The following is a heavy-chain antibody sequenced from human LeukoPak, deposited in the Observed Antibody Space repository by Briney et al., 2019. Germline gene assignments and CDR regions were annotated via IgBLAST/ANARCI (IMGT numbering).Heavy chain of an antibody. CDR1: GGSISSGDYY. CDR2: IYYSGST. J-gene: IGHJ6*02. D-gene: IGHD3-3*01. CDR3: AVRFLDGMDV. Sequence: SETLSLTCTVSGGSISSGDYYWSWIRQPPGKGLEWIGCIYYSGSTYYNPSLKSRVTISVDTSKNQFSLKLSSVTAADTAVYYCAVRFLDGMDVWGQGTTVTVSS. V-gene: IGHV4-30-4*01.